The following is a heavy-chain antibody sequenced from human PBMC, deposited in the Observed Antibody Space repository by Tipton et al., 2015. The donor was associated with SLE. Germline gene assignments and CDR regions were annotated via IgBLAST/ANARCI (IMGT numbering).Heavy chain of an antibody. CDR2: IKEDGSDR. V-gene: IGHV3-7*01. D-gene: IGHD7-27*01. CDR1: GFTFSDFW. CDR3: AREGNWAGEVDY. J-gene: IGHJ4*02. Sequence: SLRLSCAASGFTFSDFWMSWVRQAPGKGLKWVANIKEDGSDRSDSVRGRFTISRDNSQSTLNLQMKSLRAEDTAVYYCAREGNWAGEVDYWGQGTLVTVSS.